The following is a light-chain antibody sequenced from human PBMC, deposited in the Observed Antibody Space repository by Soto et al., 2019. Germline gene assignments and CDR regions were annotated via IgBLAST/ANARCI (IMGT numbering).Light chain of an antibody. CDR3: SSYTTVSTYV. CDR2: DVR. J-gene: IGLJ1*01. Sequence: QSALTQPASVSGSPGQSITISCTGTSSVVGGYNYVSWYQQHPGKAPKLMIYDVRNRPSGVSNRFSGSKSVNTASLTISGLQAEDEADYYCSSYTTVSTYVFGTGTKVTV. CDR1: SSVVGGYNY. V-gene: IGLV2-14*01.